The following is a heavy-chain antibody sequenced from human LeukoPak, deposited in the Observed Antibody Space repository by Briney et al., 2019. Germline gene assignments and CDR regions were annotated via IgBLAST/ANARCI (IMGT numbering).Heavy chain of an antibody. CDR3: AKDTASSGSYGYAFDI. J-gene: IGHJ3*02. CDR2: IRYDGSNK. V-gene: IGHV3-30*02. D-gene: IGHD1-26*01. Sequence: GGSLRLSCAASGFTFSSYGMHWVRQAPGKGLEWVAFIRYDGSNKYYTDSVKGRFTISRDNAKNSLYLQMNSLRAEDMALYYCAKDTASSGSYGYAFDIWGQGTMVTVSS. CDR1: GFTFSSYG.